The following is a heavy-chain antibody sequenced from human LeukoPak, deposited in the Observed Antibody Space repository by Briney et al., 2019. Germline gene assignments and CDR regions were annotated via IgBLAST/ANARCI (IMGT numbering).Heavy chain of an antibody. D-gene: IGHD6-19*01. CDR1: GFTFSSYA. CDR3: ARDLAGSGWSYYYYYYGMDV. CDR2: ISGSGGST. J-gene: IGHJ6*02. V-gene: IGHV3-23*01. Sequence: GGSLRLSCAASGFTFSSYAMSWVRQAPGKGLEWVSAISGSGGSTYYADSVKGRFTISRDNSKNTLYLQMNSLRAEDTAVYYCARDLAGSGWSYYYYYYGMDVWGQGTTVTVSS.